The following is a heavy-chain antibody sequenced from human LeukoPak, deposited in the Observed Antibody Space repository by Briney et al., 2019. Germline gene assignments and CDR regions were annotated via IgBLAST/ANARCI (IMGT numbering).Heavy chain of an antibody. V-gene: IGHV5-51*01. CDR1: GYSFTSYW. Sequence: GGSLKISCKGSGYSFTSYWIGWVRQMPGKGLEWMGITYPGDSDTRYSPSFQGQVTISADKSISTAYLQWSSLKASDTAMYYCARMISSSLWYFDYWGQGTLVTVSS. CDR3: ARMISSSLWYFDY. CDR2: TYPGDSDT. J-gene: IGHJ4*02. D-gene: IGHD6-13*01.